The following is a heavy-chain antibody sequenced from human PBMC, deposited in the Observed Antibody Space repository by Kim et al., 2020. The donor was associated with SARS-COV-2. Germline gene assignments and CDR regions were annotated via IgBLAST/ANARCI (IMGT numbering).Heavy chain of an antibody. Sequence: SETLSLTCIVSGGSISDFSWSWIRQPPGKGLEWIGYIDNSGSTNYNPSLKSRVTISSDTSKNQFSLRLISGTAADTAVYYCARHREDDSKGLYYFDYWG. CDR1: GGSISDFS. CDR3: ARHREDDSKGLYYFDY. D-gene: IGHD4-4*01. CDR2: IDNSGST. V-gene: IGHV4-59*08. J-gene: IGHJ4*01.